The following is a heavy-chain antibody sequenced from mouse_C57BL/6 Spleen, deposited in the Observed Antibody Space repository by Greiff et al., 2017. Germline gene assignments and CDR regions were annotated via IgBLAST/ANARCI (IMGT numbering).Heavy chain of an antibody. J-gene: IGHJ1*03. V-gene: IGHV2-2*01. Sequence: QVQLQQSGPGLVQPSQSLSITCTVSGFSLTSYGLHWVRQSPGKGLEWLGVIWSGGSTDYNAAFISRLSISKDNSKSQVFFKMNSQQADDTAIYYCARNYYDPRHWYFDVWGTGTTVTVSS. D-gene: IGHD2-4*01. CDR1: GFSLTSYG. CDR2: IWSGGST. CDR3: ARNYYDPRHWYFDV.